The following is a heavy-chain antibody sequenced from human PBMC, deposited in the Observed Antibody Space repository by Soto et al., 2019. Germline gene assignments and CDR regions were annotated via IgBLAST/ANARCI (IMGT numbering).Heavy chain of an antibody. J-gene: IGHJ6*04. Sequence: ASVKISCKASGYTFTSYGISWVRQAPGQGLEWMGWISAYNGNTNYAQKLQGRVTMTTDTSTSTAYMELRSLRSDDTAVYYCARDLREYDFWSGSPPTKYGMEVWGEGTRVTVSS. CDR3: ARDLREYDFWSGSPPTKYGMEV. CDR2: ISAYNGNT. V-gene: IGHV1-18*04. CDR1: GYTFTSYG. D-gene: IGHD3-3*01.